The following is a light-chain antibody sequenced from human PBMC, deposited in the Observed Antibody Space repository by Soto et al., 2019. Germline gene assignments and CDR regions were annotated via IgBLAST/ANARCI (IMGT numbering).Light chain of an antibody. J-gene: IGLJ7*01. CDR1: SSDIGRYNF. V-gene: IGLV2-8*01. CDR3: SSYAGNNNVI. CDR2: DIN. Sequence: QSALTQPPSESGSPGQSVTISCTGTSSDIGRYNFVSWYQVYPGKAPKLMIYDINKRPSGVPDRFFGSKSGNTASLTVSGLQAEDEADYYCSSYAGNNNVIFGGGTQLTVL.